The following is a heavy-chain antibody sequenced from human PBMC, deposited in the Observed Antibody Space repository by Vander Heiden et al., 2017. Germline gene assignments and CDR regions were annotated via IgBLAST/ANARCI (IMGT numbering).Heavy chain of an antibody. J-gene: IGHJ4*02. V-gene: IGHV6-1*01. CDR2: TYYRSKWYN. CDR1: GDSVYSKSAA. CDR3: ARTAAHLIDY. D-gene: IGHD6-6*01. Sequence: HVQLQQSGPGLVKPSQTLPLTCAISGDSVYSKSAAWIWIRQSPSRVLEWLGRTYYRSKWYNEYAVSVKSRITINPDTSKNQFSLQLNSVTPEDTAVYYCARTAAHLIDYWGQGTQVTVSS.